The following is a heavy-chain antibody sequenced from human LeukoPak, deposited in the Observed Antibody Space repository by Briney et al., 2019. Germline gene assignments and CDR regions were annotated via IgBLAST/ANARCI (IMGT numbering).Heavy chain of an antibody. CDR1: GFTFSSYS. Sequence: GGSLRLSCAASGFTFSSYSMSWVRQAPGKGLEWLSYINIGGTNTHYADSVKGRFTISRDNAKKSLYLGMNNLRAEDTAVYYCATDGAGFDTWGQGVLVTVSS. J-gene: IGHJ5*02. CDR3: ATDGAGFDT. V-gene: IGHV3-11*01. CDR2: INIGGTNT.